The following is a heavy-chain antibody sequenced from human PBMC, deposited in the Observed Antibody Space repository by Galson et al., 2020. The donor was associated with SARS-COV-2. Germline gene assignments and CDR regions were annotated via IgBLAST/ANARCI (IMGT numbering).Heavy chain of an antibody. D-gene: IGHD6-19*01. CDR1: GFTFSNYA. CDR2: ISGSGGNT. Sequence: GGSLRLYCAASGFTFSNYAMSWARQAPGKGPDWVSAISGSGGNTYYADSVMGRFTIPRDNSKSTLYLQMNSLRAEDTALYYCAKDRGSSGSSDYWGQGTLVTVSS. CDR3: AKDRGSSGSSDY. J-gene: IGHJ4*02. V-gene: IGHV3-23*01.